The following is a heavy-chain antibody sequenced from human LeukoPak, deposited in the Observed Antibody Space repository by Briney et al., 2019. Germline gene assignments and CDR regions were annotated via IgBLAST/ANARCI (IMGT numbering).Heavy chain of an antibody. Sequence: GGSLRLSCAASGFSFTTYGMHWVRQAPGKGLEWVASLQNDGNEEHYAESLKGRFPISRDRSKNTLYLQMNSLRAEDTAVYYCASETTWGQGTLVTVSS. CDR3: ASETT. V-gene: IGHV3-30*02. J-gene: IGHJ5*02. CDR2: LQNDGNEE. CDR1: GFSFTTYG.